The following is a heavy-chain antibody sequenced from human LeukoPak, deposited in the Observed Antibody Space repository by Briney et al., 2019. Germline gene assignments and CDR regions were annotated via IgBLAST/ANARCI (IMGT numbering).Heavy chain of an antibody. J-gene: IGHJ6*02. V-gene: IGHV3-23*01. Sequence: GGSLRLSCAASGFTFSSYAMSWVRQAPGEGLEWVSGLSDSGGNTIYADSVKGRFTISRDNAKNSLYLQMNSLRAEDTAVYYCARDNHPDYDYVWGSYPLGDYGMDVWGQGTTVTVSS. D-gene: IGHD3-16*02. CDR2: LSDSGGNT. CDR1: GFTFSSYA. CDR3: ARDNHPDYDYVWGSYPLGDYGMDV.